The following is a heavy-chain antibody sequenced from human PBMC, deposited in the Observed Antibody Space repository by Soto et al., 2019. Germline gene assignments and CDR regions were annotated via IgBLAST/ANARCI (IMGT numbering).Heavy chain of an antibody. D-gene: IGHD2-8*01. Sequence: ESGPTLVNPTQTLTLTCTFSGFSLTTTGMCVSWIRQPPGEALEWLARIDWDDDKYYSTSLKTRLTISKDSSKNQVVLTMTNMDPVDTATYYCARIRGPMVHSNYYYAMDVWGQGTTVTVSS. V-gene: IGHV2-70*11. J-gene: IGHJ6*02. CDR1: GFSLTTTGMC. CDR3: ARIRGPMVHSNYYYAMDV. CDR2: IDWDDDK.